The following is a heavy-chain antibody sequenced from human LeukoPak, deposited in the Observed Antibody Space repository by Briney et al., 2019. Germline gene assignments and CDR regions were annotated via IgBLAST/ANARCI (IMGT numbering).Heavy chain of an antibody. CDR3: ARDPHNGNYGVSYFDY. Sequence: PGRSLRLSCAASGFTFSSYAMHWVRQAPGKGLEWVAVISYDGSNKYYADSVKGRFTISRDNSKNTLYLQMNSLRAEDTAVYYCARDPHNGNYGVSYFDYWGQGTLVTVSS. J-gene: IGHJ4*02. V-gene: IGHV3-30*04. CDR1: GFTFSSYA. D-gene: IGHD1-26*01. CDR2: ISYDGSNK.